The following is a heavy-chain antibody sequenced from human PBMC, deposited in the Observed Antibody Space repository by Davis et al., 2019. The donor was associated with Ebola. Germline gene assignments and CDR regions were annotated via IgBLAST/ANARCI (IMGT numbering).Heavy chain of an antibody. CDR2: ISAYNGNT. Sequence: SVPVSRQASRYTFPSYGISWLRPAPGQGLEWMGWISAYNGNTNYAQKLQGRVTMTTDTSTNTAYMALRSLRSEDTAVYYCARVRPHYYDSSVPHKYGMDVWGQGTTVTVSS. D-gene: IGHD3-22*01. CDR3: ARVRPHYYDSSVPHKYGMDV. CDR1: RYTFPSYG. V-gene: IGHV1-18*01. J-gene: IGHJ6*02.